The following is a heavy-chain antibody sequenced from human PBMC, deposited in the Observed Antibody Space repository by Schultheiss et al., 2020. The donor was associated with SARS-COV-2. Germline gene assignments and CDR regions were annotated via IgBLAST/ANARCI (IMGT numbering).Heavy chain of an antibody. Sequence: SETLSLTCTVSGGSISSGGYYWSWIRQHPGKGLEWIGYIYYSGSTYYNPSLKSRVTMSVDTSKNQFSLKLSSVTAADTAVYYCAKDGGDWSRRWLQFGFDYWGQGTLVTVSS. J-gene: IGHJ4*02. CDR2: IYYSGST. CDR1: GGSISSGGYY. V-gene: IGHV4-61*08. D-gene: IGHD5-24*01. CDR3: AKDGGDWSRRWLQFGFDY.